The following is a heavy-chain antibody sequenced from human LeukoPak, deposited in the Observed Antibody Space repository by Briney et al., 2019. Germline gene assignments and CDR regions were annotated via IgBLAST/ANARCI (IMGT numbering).Heavy chain of an antibody. CDR2: IYYSGST. CDR1: GGSISSYY. D-gene: IGHD1-26*01. V-gene: IGHV4-59*01. Sequence: PSETLSLTCTVSGGSISSYYWSWIRQPPGKGLEWIGYIYYSGSTNYNPSLKSRVTISVDTSKNQFSLKLSSVTAADTAVYYCARDRYSGSYAGPAFDIWGQGTMVTVSS. CDR3: ARDRYSGSYAGPAFDI. J-gene: IGHJ3*02.